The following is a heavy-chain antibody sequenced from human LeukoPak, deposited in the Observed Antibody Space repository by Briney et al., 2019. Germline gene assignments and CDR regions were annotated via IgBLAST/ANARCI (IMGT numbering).Heavy chain of an antibody. CDR2: IYYSGST. J-gene: IGHJ4*02. CDR1: GGSISSYY. CDR3: ARPPHEDYFGSGLQY. Sequence: SETLSLTCTVSGGSISSYYWSWIRQPPGKGLEWIGYIYYSGSTNYNPSLKSRVTISVDTSKNQFSLKLSSVTAADTAVYYCARPPHEDYFGSGLQYWGQGTLVTVSS. V-gene: IGHV4-59*01. D-gene: IGHD3-10*01.